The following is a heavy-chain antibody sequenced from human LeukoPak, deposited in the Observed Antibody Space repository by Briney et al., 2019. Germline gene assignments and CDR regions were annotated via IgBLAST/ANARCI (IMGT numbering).Heavy chain of an antibody. Sequence: GGSLRLSCAASGFTFRSYAMNWVRQAPGKGLEWVSYISDSGSAKYYTDSVKGRFTISRDNAKKSLYLQMSSLRPEDTAVYYCAREAAPVAAAQPDAVDIWGQGTMVSVSS. CDR2: ISDSGSAK. D-gene: IGHD2-15*01. V-gene: IGHV3-48*03. CDR1: GFTFRSYA. CDR3: AREAAPVAAAQPDAVDI. J-gene: IGHJ3*02.